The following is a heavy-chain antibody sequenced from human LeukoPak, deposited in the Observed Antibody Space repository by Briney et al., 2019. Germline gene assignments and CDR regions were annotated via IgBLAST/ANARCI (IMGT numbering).Heavy chain of an antibody. CDR2: IYSSGST. CDR3: ARQETLNNPFDQ. Sequence: PSETLSLTCTVSGASISSYSWSWIRQPPGKGLEWIGYIYSSGSTNYSPSLKSRLTTSVDTSKNQLSLKLSSVTAADTAVYYCARQETLNNPFDQWGQGTLVTVSS. CDR1: GASISSYS. V-gene: IGHV4-59*08. J-gene: IGHJ4*02. D-gene: IGHD2/OR15-2a*01.